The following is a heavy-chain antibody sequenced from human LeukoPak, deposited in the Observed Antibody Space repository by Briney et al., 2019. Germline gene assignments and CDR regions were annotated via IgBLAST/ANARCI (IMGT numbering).Heavy chain of an antibody. CDR1: AFTFTNYD. CDR2: IRHDGSDK. CDR3: ARIVLRFLEWSWFDP. V-gene: IGHV3-30*02. D-gene: IGHD3-3*01. J-gene: IGHJ5*02. Sequence: PGGSLRLSCAASAFTFTNYDFHWVRQAPGKGLEWVAFIRHDGSDKYYADSVRGRFTISRDNSKSILYLQMNSLRAEDTAVYYCARIVLRFLEWSWFDPWGQGTLVTVSS.